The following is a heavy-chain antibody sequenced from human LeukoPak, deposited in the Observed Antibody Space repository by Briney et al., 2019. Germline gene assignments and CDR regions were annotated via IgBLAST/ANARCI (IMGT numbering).Heavy chain of an antibody. CDR1: GFTFSSYS. Sequence: GGSLRLSCAASGFTFSSYSMNWVRQAPGKGLEWVSSISSSSGYIYYADSVKGRFTISRDNAKNSLYLQMNSLRAEDTAVYYCARGHHGTVTPHYYYYGMDVWGQGTTVTVSS. D-gene: IGHD4-17*01. CDR2: ISSSSGYI. CDR3: ARGHHGTVTPHYYYYGMDV. V-gene: IGHV3-21*01. J-gene: IGHJ6*02.